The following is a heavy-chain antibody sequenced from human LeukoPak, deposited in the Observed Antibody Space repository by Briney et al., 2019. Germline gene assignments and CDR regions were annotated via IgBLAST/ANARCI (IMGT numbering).Heavy chain of an antibody. V-gene: IGHV3-9*03. CDR1: GFTFDDYA. CDR2: ISWNSGSI. D-gene: IGHD4-17*01. J-gene: IGHJ5*02. CDR3: AKAKFSGDYVTWFDP. Sequence: PGRSLRLSCAASGFTFDDYAMHWVRQAPGKGLEWVSGISWNSGSIVYADSVKGRVTISRDNAKNSLSLQMNSLTAEDMALYYCAKAKFSGDYVTWFDPWGQGTMVTVSS.